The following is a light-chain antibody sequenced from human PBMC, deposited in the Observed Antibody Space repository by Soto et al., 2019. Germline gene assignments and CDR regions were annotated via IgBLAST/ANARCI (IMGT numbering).Light chain of an antibody. CDR2: DVS. CDR3: QQYNNWPFS. CDR1: QGVTTN. V-gene: IGKV3-15*01. Sequence: DIVMTQSPSSLSVSPVERVTLSCRAGQGVTTNFAWYQQKYGQSPRLLIYDVSTRATGVPARFSGAGYETDFNLTISGLQSEDSAVYFCQQYNNWPFSFGQGTRLEIK. J-gene: IGKJ5*01.